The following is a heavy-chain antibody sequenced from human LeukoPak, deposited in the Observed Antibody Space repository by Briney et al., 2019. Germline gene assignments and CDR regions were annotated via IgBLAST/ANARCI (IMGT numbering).Heavy chain of an antibody. Sequence: GGSLRLSCAASGFTFSNYQMNWVRQAPGKGLEWVSCISSSSSYIYYADSVKGRFTISRGNAKNSLFLQMNSLRAEDTAVYYCAREGYSYGYDHWGQGTLVTVSS. V-gene: IGHV3-21*01. D-gene: IGHD5-18*01. CDR2: ISSSSSYI. J-gene: IGHJ5*02. CDR1: GFTFSNYQ. CDR3: AREGYSYGYDH.